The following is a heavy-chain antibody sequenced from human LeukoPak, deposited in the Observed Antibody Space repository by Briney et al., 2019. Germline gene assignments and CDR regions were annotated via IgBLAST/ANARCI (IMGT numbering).Heavy chain of an antibody. CDR1: GFTFSWSW. Sequence: GGSLRLSCAASGFTFSWSWMDWVRQAPGKGLEWVANINEDGSETSYVDSVKGRFTISRDNAKNSLYLQMDSLRVEETAIYYCTKSLDYWGQGTLVTVSS. J-gene: IGHJ4*02. CDR2: INEDGSET. V-gene: IGHV3-7*01. CDR3: TKSLDY.